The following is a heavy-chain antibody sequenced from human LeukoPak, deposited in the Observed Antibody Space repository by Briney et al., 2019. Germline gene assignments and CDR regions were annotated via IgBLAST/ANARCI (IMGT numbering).Heavy chain of an antibody. J-gene: IGHJ4*02. D-gene: IGHD6-13*01. Sequence: PGGSLRLSCAASGFTFSSYWMSWVRQGPGKGLEWVANIKQDGSEKYYVDSVKGRFTISRDNAKNSLYLQMNSLRAEDTAVYYCAREAYSSSWYYFDYWGQGTLVTVSS. CDR1: GFTFSSYW. CDR2: IKQDGSEK. CDR3: AREAYSSSWYYFDY. V-gene: IGHV3-7*05.